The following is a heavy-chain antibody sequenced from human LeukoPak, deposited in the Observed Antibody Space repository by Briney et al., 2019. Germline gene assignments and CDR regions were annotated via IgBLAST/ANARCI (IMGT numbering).Heavy chain of an antibody. V-gene: IGHV4-34*01. CDR2: INHSGST. Sequence: SETLSLTCAVYGGSFSGYYWSWIRQPPGKGLEWIGEINHSGSTNYNPSLKSRVTISVDTSRNQFSLKLSSVTAADTAVYYCARGEVHDYWGQGTLVTVSS. CDR1: GGSFSGYY. CDR3: ARGEVHDY. J-gene: IGHJ4*02.